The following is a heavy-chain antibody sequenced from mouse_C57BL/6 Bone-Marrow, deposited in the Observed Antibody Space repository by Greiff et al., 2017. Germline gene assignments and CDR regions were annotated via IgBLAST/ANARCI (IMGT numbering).Heavy chain of an antibody. CDR2: INPNNGGT. CDR1: GYTFTDYN. V-gene: IGHV1-22*01. D-gene: IGHD1-1*01. J-gene: IGHJ3*01. Sequence: EVQLQQSGPELVKPGASVKMSCKASGYTFTDYNMHWVKQSHGKSLEWIGYINPNNGGTSYNQKFKGKATLTVNKSSSTAYMELRSLTSEDSAVYYCARGPYYYGSSYLAWFAYWGQGTLVTVSA. CDR3: ARGPYYYGSSYLAWFAY.